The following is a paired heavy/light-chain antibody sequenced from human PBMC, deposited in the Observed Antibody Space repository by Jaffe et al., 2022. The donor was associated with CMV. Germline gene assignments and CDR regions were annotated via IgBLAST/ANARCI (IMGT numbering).Light chain of an antibody. Sequence: QPVLTQPPSASASLGASVTLTCTLSSGYSNYKVDWYQQRPGKGPRFVMRVGTGGIVGSKGDGIPDRFSVLGSGLNRYLTIKNIQEEDESDYHCGADHGSGSNFVWVFGGGTKLTVL. CDR2: VGTGGIVG. J-gene: IGLJ3*02. CDR1: SGYSNYK. CDR3: GADHGSGSNFVWV. V-gene: IGLV9-49*01.
Heavy chain of an antibody. V-gene: IGHV3-7*01. Sequence: EVQLVESGGGLVQPGGSLRLSCAASGFTFSSYWMSWVRQAPGKGLEWVANIKQDGSEKYYVDSVKGRFTISRDNAKNSLYLQMNSLRAEDTAVYYCARENRLGISSVHYYYYGMDVWGQGTTVTVSS. D-gene: IGHD2-15*01. CDR2: IKQDGSEK. CDR3: ARENRLGISSVHYYYYGMDV. CDR1: GFTFSSYW. J-gene: IGHJ6*02.